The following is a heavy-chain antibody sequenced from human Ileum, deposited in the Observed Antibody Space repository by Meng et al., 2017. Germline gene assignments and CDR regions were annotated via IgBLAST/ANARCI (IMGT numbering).Heavy chain of an antibody. Sequence: GSLRLSCTVPGGSINSYHWSWTRQPPGKGLEWIANIYYSGSTNYNPSLKSRVTISVDTSKKQFSLEVSSVTAANTAVYYCARDRGGSGWYFDYWGQGTLVTGAS. CDR3: ARDRGGSGWYFDY. V-gene: IGHV4-59*01. CDR2: IYYSGST. J-gene: IGHJ4*02. CDR1: GGSINSYH. D-gene: IGHD6-19*01.